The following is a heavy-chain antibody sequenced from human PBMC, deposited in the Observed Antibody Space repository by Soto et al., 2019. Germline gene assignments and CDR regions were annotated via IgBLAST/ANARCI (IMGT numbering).Heavy chain of an antibody. CDR3: ARHYDYVCGIDPYYYYYGVDV. Sequence: RASVKVSCKASGYTFTSYDINWVRQATGQGLEWMGWMNPNSGNTGYAQKFQGRVTMTRNTYISTTYLELSSLRSEDTAVYYCARHYDYVCGIDPYYYYYGVDVWGKGTTVTVS. V-gene: IGHV1-8*01. CDR2: MNPNSGNT. J-gene: IGHJ6*04. CDR1: GYTFTSYD. D-gene: IGHD3-16*01.